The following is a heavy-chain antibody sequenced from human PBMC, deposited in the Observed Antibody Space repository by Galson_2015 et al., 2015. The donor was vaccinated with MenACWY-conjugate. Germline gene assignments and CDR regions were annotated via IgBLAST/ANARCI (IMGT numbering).Heavy chain of an antibody. CDR1: GFAVSTMY. J-gene: IGHJ4*02. CDR3: AGGWWDLDY. CDR2: VYKDGVP. Sequence: SLRLSCAASGFAVSTMYMGWVRQAPGKGPEWVAIVYKDGVPAHVASVKGRFTISRDSSRNTLHPQMNNLRAEDTAVYYCAGGWWDLDYWGQGSLVTVSS. D-gene: IGHD2-15*01. V-gene: IGHV3-53*01.